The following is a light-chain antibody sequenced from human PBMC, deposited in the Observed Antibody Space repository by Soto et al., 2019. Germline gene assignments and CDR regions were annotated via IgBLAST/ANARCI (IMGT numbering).Light chain of an antibody. Sequence: EIVLTQSPGTLSLSPGERATLSCRASQSVSSSYLAWYQQKPGQAPRLLIYGASRRATGIPDRFSGSGSGTAFTLTISRLEPEVFAVYYGQQYGCSLLTFGHGTTVEVK. CDR2: GAS. CDR1: QSVSSSY. J-gene: IGKJ1*01. V-gene: IGKV3-20*01. CDR3: QQYGCSLLT.